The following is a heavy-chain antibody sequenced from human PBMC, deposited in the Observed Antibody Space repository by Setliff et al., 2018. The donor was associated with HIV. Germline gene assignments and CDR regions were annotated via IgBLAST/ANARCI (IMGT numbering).Heavy chain of an antibody. D-gene: IGHD6-19*01. Sequence: PGGSLRLSCAASGFTFSSYWMHWVRQAPGKGLVWVSHINSDGSTTNYADSVKGRFTISRDNAKNTLYLEMNSLTAEGTAVYYCASQIAVGIWGQGTMVTVSS. CDR1: GFTFSSYW. J-gene: IGHJ3*02. CDR2: INSDGSTT. CDR3: ASQIAVGI. V-gene: IGHV3-74*01.